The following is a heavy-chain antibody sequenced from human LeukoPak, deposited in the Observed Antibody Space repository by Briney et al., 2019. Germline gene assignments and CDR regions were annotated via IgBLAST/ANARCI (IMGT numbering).Heavy chain of an antibody. Sequence: TGGSLRLSCAASGFTVSSNHMSWVRQAPGKGLEWVSVIYSGGDTYYADSVKGRFTISRDNSKNTLYLQVNSLRAEDTAVYYCARTGFSARRDKYYFDYWGQGTLVTVSS. CDR3: ARTGFSARRDKYYFDY. CDR2: IYSGGDT. D-gene: IGHD5-24*01. V-gene: IGHV3-53*01. J-gene: IGHJ4*02. CDR1: GFTVSSNH.